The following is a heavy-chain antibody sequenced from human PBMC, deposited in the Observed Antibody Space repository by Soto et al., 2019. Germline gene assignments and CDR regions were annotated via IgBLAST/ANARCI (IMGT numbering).Heavy chain of an antibody. CDR1: GGTFSRYA. CDR3: ARQGAALRDYYCGMDV. D-gene: IGHD6-25*01. CDR2: IIPIFGSA. J-gene: IGHJ6*02. Sequence: QVQLVQSGAEVKKPGSSVKVSCKASGGTFSRYAISWVRQAPGQGLEWMGGIIPIFGSANYAQKFQGRVTITADESTSTAHMELSSLRSEDTAVYYCARQGAALRDYYCGMDVWGQGTTVTVSS. V-gene: IGHV1-69*12.